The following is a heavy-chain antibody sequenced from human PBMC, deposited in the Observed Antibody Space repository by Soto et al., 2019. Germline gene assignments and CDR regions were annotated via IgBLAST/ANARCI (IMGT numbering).Heavy chain of an antibody. CDR1: GGTFSSYA. CDR3: ARERIVVVSSGWFDP. V-gene: IGHV1-69*13. CDR2: IIPIFGTA. Sequence: GASVKVSCKASGGTFSSYAISWVRQAPGQGLEWMGGIIPIFGTANYAQRFQGRVTITADESTSTAYMELSSLRSEDTAVYYCARERIVVVSSGWFDPWGQGTLVTVSS. J-gene: IGHJ5*02. D-gene: IGHD3-22*01.